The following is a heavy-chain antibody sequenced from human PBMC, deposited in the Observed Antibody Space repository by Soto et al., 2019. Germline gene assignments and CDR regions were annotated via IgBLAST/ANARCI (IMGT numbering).Heavy chain of an antibody. CDR2: IYHSGST. V-gene: IGHV4-38-2*02. J-gene: IGHJ3*02. CDR3: ARDSPGAAPGAFDI. CDR1: GYSISSGYY. Sequence: SETLSLTCAVSGYSISSGYYWGWIRQPPGKGLEWIGSIYHSGSTYYNPSLKSRVTISVDTSKSQFSLKLSSVTAADTAVYYCARDSPGAAPGAFDIWGQGTMVTVSS. D-gene: IGHD6-13*01.